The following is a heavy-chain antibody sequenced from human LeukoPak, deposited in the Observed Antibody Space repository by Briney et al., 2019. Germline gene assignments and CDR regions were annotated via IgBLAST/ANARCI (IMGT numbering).Heavy chain of an antibody. D-gene: IGHD3-10*01. J-gene: IGHJ3*02. CDR3: AKELLLLTFDI. CDR2: INPSGGST. CDR1: GYTFTSYY. V-gene: IGHV1-46*01. Sequence: ASVKVSCKASGYTFTSYYMHWVRQAPGQGLEWMGIINPSGGSTSYAQKFQGRVTMTRDTSTSTVYMELSSLRSEDTAVYYCAKELLLLTFDIWGQGTMVTVSS.